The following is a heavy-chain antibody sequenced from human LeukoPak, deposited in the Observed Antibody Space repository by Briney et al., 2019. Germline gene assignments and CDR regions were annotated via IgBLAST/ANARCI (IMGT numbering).Heavy chain of an antibody. CDR1: GFTFGDYG. J-gene: IGHJ4*02. V-gene: IGHV3-20*04. D-gene: IGHD4-17*01. CDR2: SNWNGDST. Sequence: PGGSLRLSCAASGFTFGDYGMSWVRQAPGKGVEWVSGSNWNGDSTGYADSVKGRFTISRDNAKKSLYLQMNSLRAEDTALYYCARAQTYGDYRLLLDYWGQGTLVTVSS. CDR3: ARAQTYGDYRLLLDY.